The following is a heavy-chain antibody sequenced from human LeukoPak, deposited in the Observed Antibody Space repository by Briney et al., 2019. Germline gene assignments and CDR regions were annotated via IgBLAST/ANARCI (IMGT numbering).Heavy chain of an antibody. CDR1: GYTFTSYY. J-gene: IGHJ4*02. CDR3: ARDYYDSSGYYYGFDY. V-gene: IGHV1-46*01. D-gene: IGHD3-22*01. Sequence: ASVKASCKASGYTFTSYYMHWVRQAPGQGLEWMGIINPSGGSTSYAQKFQGRVTMTRDTSTSTVYMELSSLRSEDTAVYYCARDYYDSSGYYYGFDYWGQGTLVTVSS. CDR2: INPSGGST.